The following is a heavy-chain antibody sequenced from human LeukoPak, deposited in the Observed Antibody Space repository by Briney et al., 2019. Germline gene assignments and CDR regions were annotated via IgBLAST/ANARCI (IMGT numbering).Heavy chain of an antibody. CDR1: GFSFSSYA. D-gene: IGHD4-17*01. CDR2: ISGDGTRT. J-gene: IGHJ6*02. Sequence: GGSLRLSCAASGFSFSSYAMTWARQAPVKGLEWVSAISGDGTRTYYADSVKGRFTISRDNSKNTLYLQMNSLRAEDTAVYYCAKDRLRFAVTTAGYYGMDVWGQGTTVTVSS. CDR3: AKDRLRFAVTTAGYYGMDV. V-gene: IGHV3-23*01.